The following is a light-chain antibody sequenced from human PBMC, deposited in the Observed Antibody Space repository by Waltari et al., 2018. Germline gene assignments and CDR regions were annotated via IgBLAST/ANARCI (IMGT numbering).Light chain of an antibody. CDR1: QSVSAY. Sequence: EVVLTQSPATLSLSPGESSTLPCRASQSVSAYLAWYQQKPGQAPRLLIYDASNRATGIPARFSGSGSGTDFTLTISSLEPEDFAVYYCHQRTSWPLTFGGGTKVEIK. V-gene: IGKV3-11*01. CDR3: HQRTSWPLT. J-gene: IGKJ4*01. CDR2: DAS.